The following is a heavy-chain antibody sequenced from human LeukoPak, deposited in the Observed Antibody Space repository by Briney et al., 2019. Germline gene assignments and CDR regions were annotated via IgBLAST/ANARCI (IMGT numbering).Heavy chain of an antibody. CDR1: GYSISTGYY. Sequence: SSETLSLTCTVSGYSISTGYYWGWIRQPPGKGLEWIGSIYHSGDTFYNPSLNSRVTISVDTSKNQFSLNLSSVTAADTAVYYCARGRPGGSGSYYSRWFDPWGQGTLVTVSS. V-gene: IGHV4-38-2*02. J-gene: IGHJ5*02. CDR3: ARGRPGGSGSYYSRWFDP. CDR2: IYHSGDT. D-gene: IGHD3-10*01.